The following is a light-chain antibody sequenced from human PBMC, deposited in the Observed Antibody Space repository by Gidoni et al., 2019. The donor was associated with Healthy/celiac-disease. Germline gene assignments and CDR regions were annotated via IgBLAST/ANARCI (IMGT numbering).Light chain of an antibody. CDR2: KAS. CDR1: QSISSW. Sequence: DIQMTQSPYTLSASVGDRVTITCRASQSISSWLDWYQQKPGKAPKLLIYKASSLESGVPSRFSGSGSGTEFTLTISSLQHDDFATYYCQQYNSYSRTFGQGTKVEIK. J-gene: IGKJ1*01. V-gene: IGKV1-5*03. CDR3: QQYNSYSRT.